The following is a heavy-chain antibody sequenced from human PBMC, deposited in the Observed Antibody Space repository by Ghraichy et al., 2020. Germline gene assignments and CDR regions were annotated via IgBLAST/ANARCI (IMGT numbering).Heavy chain of an antibody. J-gene: IGHJ5*02. D-gene: IGHD1-26*01. V-gene: IGHV4-34*01. Sequence: GSLSLTCAVYGGSFSGYYWSWIRQPPGKGLEWIGEINHSGSTNYNPSLKSRVTISLDTSKNQFSLRLSSVTAADTAVYYCPRGLGRGWFDPWGQGTLVTVSS. CDR1: GGSFSGYY. CDR3: PRGLGRGWFDP. CDR2: INHSGST.